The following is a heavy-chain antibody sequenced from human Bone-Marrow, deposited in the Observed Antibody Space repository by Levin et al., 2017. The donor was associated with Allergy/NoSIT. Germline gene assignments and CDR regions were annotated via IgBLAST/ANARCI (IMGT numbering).Heavy chain of an antibody. D-gene: IGHD2-15*01. CDR2: ISAYNGNT. J-gene: IGHJ3*02. CDR1: GYTFTSYG. V-gene: IGHV1-18*01. Sequence: GESLKISCKASGYTFTSYGISWVRQAPGQGLEWMGWISAYNGNTNYAQKLQGRVTMTTDTSTSTAYMELRSLRSDDTAVYYCARCRRIVVVVAATGNDAFDIWGQGTMVTVSS. CDR3: ARCRRIVVVVAATGNDAFDI.